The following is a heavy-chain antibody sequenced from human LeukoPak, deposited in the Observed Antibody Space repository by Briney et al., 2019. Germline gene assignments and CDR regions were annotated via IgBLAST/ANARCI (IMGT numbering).Heavy chain of an antibody. Sequence: ASVKVSCKASGYTFTNYAINWVRQAPGQGLEWMGWITTDTGNPTYAQGFTGRFVFSLDTSVTTAYLQITSLKPEDTAVYYCARDGARLDIWGQGTMVSVSS. CDR3: ARDGARLDI. CDR2: ITTDTGNP. V-gene: IGHV7-4-1*02. D-gene: IGHD4/OR15-4a*01. CDR1: GYTFTNYA. J-gene: IGHJ3*02.